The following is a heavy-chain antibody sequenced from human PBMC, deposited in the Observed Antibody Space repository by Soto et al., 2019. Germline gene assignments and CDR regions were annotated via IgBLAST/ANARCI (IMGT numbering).Heavy chain of an antibody. V-gene: IGHV4-4*07. D-gene: IGHD1-1*01. CDR1: GGSISNYF. CDR2: INNSGST. Sequence: SETLSLTCTVSGGSISNYFCTWIRQPPGKGLEWIGDINNSGSTNYNPSLKSRITMSADTSKNQFSLKLNSVTAADTAVYYCARGRGAARTTHYYHLRDVRGHETTVT. CDR3: ARGRGAARTTHYYHLRDV. J-gene: IGHJ6*02.